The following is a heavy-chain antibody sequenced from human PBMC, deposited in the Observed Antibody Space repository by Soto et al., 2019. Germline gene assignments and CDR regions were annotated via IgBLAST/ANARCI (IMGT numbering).Heavy chain of an antibody. CDR2: IKQDGSEK. CDR1: GFTFSSYW. J-gene: IGHJ6*02. D-gene: IGHD3-22*01. V-gene: IGHV3-7*05. Sequence: EVQLVESGGGLVQPGGALRLSCAASGFTFSSYWMSWVRQAPGKGLEWVANIKQDGSEKYYVDSVKGRFTISRDNAKNSLYLQMNSMRAEDTAVYYCARDLFTMIVSEEDVWGQGTTVTVSS. CDR3: ARDLFTMIVSEEDV.